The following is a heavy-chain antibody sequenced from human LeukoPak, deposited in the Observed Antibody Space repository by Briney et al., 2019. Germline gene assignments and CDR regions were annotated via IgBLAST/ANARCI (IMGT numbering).Heavy chain of an antibody. CDR3: ARFYLGDDAFDI. CDR2: INHSGST. Sequence: SETLSLTCAAYGGSFSGNYWSWIRQPPGKGLEWIGEINHSGSTTYNPSLKSRVIILVDTSKNQFSLKLSSVTAADTAVYYCARFYLGDDAFDIWGQGTMVTVSS. CDR1: GGSFSGNY. D-gene: IGHD7-27*01. J-gene: IGHJ3*02. V-gene: IGHV4-34*01.